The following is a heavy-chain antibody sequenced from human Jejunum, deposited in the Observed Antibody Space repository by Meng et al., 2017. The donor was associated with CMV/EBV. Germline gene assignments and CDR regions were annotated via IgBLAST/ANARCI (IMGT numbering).Heavy chain of an antibody. CDR3: ARGGNFDP. CDR1: GYTFSTYT. CDR2: ISTNTGTP. D-gene: IGHD2/OR15-2a*01. Sequence: VSRVQFGSELKKPGASVKVSCKASGYTFSTYTINWVRQAHGRGLEWMGWISTNTGTPTYTQGFTGRFVFSLDTSVSTAYLQISSLKAEDTAVYYCARGGNFDPWGQGTLVTVSS. J-gene: IGHJ5*02. V-gene: IGHV7-4-1*02.